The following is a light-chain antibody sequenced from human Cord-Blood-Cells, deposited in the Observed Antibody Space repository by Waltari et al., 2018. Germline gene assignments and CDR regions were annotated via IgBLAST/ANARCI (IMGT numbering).Light chain of an antibody. J-gene: IGKJ5*01. CDR1: QSVSSY. Sequence: EIVLTQSPATLSLSPGERATLSCRASQSVSSYLAWYQQKPGQAPRLLIYDASNRATGIPARLSGSGSGTDFTLTISSLEPEDFAVYYCQQRSNWPRSITFGQGTRLEIK. CDR2: DAS. CDR3: QQRSNWPRSIT. V-gene: IGKV3-11*01.